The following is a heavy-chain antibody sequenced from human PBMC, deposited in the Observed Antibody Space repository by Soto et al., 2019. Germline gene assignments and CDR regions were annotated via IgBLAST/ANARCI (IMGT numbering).Heavy chain of an antibody. D-gene: IGHD2-2*01. J-gene: IGHJ5*02. CDR3: AKDTARLLSVVPAAVNWFDP. Sequence: PGGSLRLSCAASGFTFSSYAMSWVRQAPGKGLEWVSAISGSGGSTYYADSVKGRFTISRDNSKNTLYLQMNSLRAEDTAVYYCAKDTARLLSVVPAAVNWFDPWGQGTLVTVSS. V-gene: IGHV3-23*01. CDR1: GFTFSSYA. CDR2: ISGSGGST.